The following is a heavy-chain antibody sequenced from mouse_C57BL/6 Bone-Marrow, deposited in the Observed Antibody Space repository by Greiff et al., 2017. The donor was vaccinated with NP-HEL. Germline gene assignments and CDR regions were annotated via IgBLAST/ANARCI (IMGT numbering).Heavy chain of an antibody. CDR2: IDPNSGGT. Sequence: QVQLQQPGAELVKPGASVKLSCKASGYTFTSYWMHWVKQRPGRGLEWIGRIDPNSGGTKYNEKFKGKATFTADTSSNTAYMQLSSLTTEDSAIYYCATRGDGPFFDYWGKGTTLTVSS. CDR1: GYTFTSYW. J-gene: IGHJ2*01. D-gene: IGHD2-3*01. V-gene: IGHV1-62-3*01. CDR3: ATRGDGPFFDY.